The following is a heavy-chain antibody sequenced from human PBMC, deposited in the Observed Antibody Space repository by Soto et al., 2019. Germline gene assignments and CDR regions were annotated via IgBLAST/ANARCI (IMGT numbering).Heavy chain of an antibody. CDR3: ARGHEYGGNSDAFDI. J-gene: IGHJ3*02. CDR1: GGTFKTES. CDR2: ILPAFGTA. D-gene: IGHD4-17*01. V-gene: IGHV1-69*13. Sequence: QVRLVQSAAEVKKPGSSVKVSSKFSGGTFKTESINWLRQAPGQGLEWMGNILPAFGTADYAPKFQGRVTFTADQATTTAFMELSSLTSQDTAFYFCARGHEYGGNSDAFDIWGQGTLVTVSS.